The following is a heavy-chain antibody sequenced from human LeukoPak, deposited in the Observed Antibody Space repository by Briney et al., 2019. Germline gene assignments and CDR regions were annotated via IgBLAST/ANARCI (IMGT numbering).Heavy chain of an antibody. CDR1: GYTFTCYD. J-gene: IGHJ5*02. V-gene: IGHV1-8*01. Sequence: ASVKVSCKASGYTFTCYDINWVRQATGQGLEWMGWMNPNSGNTGYAQKFQGRVTMTRNTSISTAYMELSSLRSEDTAVYYCVRAESGGGRNWFDPWGQGTLVTVSS. CDR3: VRAESGGGRNWFDP. D-gene: IGHD3-16*01. CDR2: MNPNSGNT.